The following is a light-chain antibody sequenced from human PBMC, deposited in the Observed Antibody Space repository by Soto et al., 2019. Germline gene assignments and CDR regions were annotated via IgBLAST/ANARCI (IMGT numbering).Light chain of an antibody. CDR3: QQYDSSPPIT. J-gene: IGKJ5*01. CDR1: QNIRKY. V-gene: IGKV3-20*01. CDR2: DAS. Sequence: TQSPSSLSASVGDRVAITCRASQNIRKYLAWYQQRFGQAPRLLIYDASRRATGIPDRFSGSGSGTDFTLTISGLEPEDFAVYYCQQYDSSPPITFGQGTRLGIK.